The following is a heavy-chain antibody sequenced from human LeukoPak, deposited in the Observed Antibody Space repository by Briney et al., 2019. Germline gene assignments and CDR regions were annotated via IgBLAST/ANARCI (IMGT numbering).Heavy chain of an antibody. CDR3: ARVHGGDTNWFDP. V-gene: IGHV1-2*04. D-gene: IGHD2-21*02. CDR1: GYTFTGYY. CDR2: IHPNSSGT. Sequence: ASVKVSCKASGYTFTGYYMHWVRQAPGQGLEWMGWIHPNSSGTNYAQKFQGWVTMTRDTSISTAYMELSRLRSDDTAVYYCARVHGGDTNWFDPWGQGTMVTVSS. J-gene: IGHJ5*02.